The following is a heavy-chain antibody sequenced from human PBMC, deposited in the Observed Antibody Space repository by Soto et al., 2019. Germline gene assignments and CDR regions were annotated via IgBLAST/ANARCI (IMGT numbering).Heavy chain of an antibody. V-gene: IGHV1-3*01. CDR3: ARLITGTVGVDY. Sequence: QVQLVQSGAGVKKPGASVTVSCKASGYIFSSYAMHWVRQAPVQRLEWMGWVNPANGYTKYSQTFQGRVTITWDTSASTAYMDLSSLRSGDTAVYYWARLITGTVGVDYWGQRTLVTVSS. CDR2: VNPANGYT. D-gene: IGHD3-22*01. J-gene: IGHJ4*02. CDR1: GYIFSSYA.